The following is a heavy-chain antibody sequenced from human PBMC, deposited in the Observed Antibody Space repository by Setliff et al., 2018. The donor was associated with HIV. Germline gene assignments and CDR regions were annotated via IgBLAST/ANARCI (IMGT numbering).Heavy chain of an antibody. CDR3: AKDDRYYYDTSGSPSNWFDP. J-gene: IGHJ5*02. V-gene: IGHV1-69*13. CDR2: IIPIFGTA. CDR1: GGTFGTHA. Sequence: GASVKVSCKASGGTFGTHAISWVRQAPGQGLEWMGGIIPIFGTANYAQKFQGRVTITADESTSTAYMELSSLRSDDTAVYYCAKDDRYYYDTSGSPSNWFDPWGQGTLVTVSS. D-gene: IGHD3-22*01.